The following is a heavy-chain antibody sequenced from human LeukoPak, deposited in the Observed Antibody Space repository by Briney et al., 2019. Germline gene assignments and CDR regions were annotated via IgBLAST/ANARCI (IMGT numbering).Heavy chain of an antibody. J-gene: IGHJ6*03. CDR1: GGSTSSGSYY. V-gene: IGHV4-61*02. CDR3: ARGGSYYVSYYYYYMDV. Sequence: SETLSLTCTVSGGSTSSGSYYWSWIRQPAGKGLEWIGRIYTSGSTNYNPSLKSRVTISVDTSKNQFSLKLSSVTAADTAVYYCARGGSYYVSYYYYYMDVWGKGTTVTVSS. D-gene: IGHD1-26*01. CDR2: IYTSGST.